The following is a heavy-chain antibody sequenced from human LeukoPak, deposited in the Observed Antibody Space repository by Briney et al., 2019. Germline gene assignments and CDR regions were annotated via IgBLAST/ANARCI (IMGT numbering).Heavy chain of an antibody. V-gene: IGHV4-4*07. D-gene: IGHD6-13*01. CDR1: GVSISSYY. CDR2: IYTSGST. Sequence: PSETLSLTCTVSGVSISSYYWSWLRQPAGKGLEWVGRIYTSGSTNYNPSLKSRVTMSVDTSKNQFSLKLSSVTAADTAVYYCARVADSSSWFYFDYWGQGTLVTVSS. CDR3: ARVADSSSWFYFDY. J-gene: IGHJ4*02.